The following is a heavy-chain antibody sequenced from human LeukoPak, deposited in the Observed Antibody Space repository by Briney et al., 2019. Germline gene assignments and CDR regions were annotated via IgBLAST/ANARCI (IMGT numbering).Heavy chain of an antibody. CDR1: GFSFSNAW. CDR3: TTTPTKYYDFWSAYNDY. CDR2: IKSKTDGGTT. J-gene: IGHJ4*02. V-gene: IGHV3-15*07. D-gene: IGHD3-3*01. Sequence: GGSLRLSCVASGFSFSNAWMNWVRQAPGKGLEWVGRIKSKTDGGTTDYAAPVKGRFTISRDDSKNTLYLQMNSLKTEDTAVYYCTTTPTKYYDFWSAYNDYWGQGTLVTVSS.